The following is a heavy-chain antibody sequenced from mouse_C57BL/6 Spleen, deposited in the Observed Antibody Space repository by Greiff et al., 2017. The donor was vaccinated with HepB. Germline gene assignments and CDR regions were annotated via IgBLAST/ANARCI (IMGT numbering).Heavy chain of an antibody. V-gene: IGHV1-4*01. CDR1: GYTFTSYT. J-gene: IGHJ1*03. CDR2: INPSSGYT. Sequence: QVQLKQSGAELARPGASVKMSCKASGYTFTSYTMHWVKQRPGQGLEWIGYINPSSGYTKYNQKFKDKATLTADKSSSTAYMQLCSLTSEDSAVYYCARAPNYYGSTWYFDVWGTGTTVTVSS. D-gene: IGHD1-1*01. CDR3: ARAPNYYGSTWYFDV.